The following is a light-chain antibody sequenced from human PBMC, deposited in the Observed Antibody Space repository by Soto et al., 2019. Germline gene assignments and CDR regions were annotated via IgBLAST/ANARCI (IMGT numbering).Light chain of an antibody. CDR2: WAS. CDR3: HQYYSTPYT. Sequence: DIVMTQSPDSLAVSLGERATINCKSSQSVLSSSNNKNYLAWYQQKPGQPPKLLIYWASTRESGVPDRFSGSGSGTDFTLTFSSLQAADVAVYYCHQYYSTPYTFGQGTKLEIK. V-gene: IGKV4-1*01. J-gene: IGKJ2*01. CDR1: QSVLSSSNNKNY.